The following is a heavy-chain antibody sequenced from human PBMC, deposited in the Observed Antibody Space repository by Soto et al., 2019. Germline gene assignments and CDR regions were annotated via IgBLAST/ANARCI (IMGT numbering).Heavy chain of an antibody. J-gene: IGHJ4*02. CDR3: ARGLTYGDFDF. Sequence: QIQLVQSGPEVKKTGASVKVSCKASGYTFTTFGLNWVRQAPGQGLEWMGCITAYDGKIKYAQNFQGRVTMTIDTPTSTGYLELRGLRSDDTAVYFCARGLTYGDFDFWGQGTLVDVSS. CDR1: GYTFTTFG. D-gene: IGHD4-17*01. CDR2: ITAYDGKI. V-gene: IGHV1-18*01.